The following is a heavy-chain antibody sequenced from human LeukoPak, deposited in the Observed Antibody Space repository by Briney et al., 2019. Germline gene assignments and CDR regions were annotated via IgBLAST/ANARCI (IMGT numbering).Heavy chain of an antibody. CDR3: AIDLITVFGVVRFDY. Sequence: GGSVRLSRAPSGFTLSSYWMRWARHARGEGREWVANIKQDGSEKYYVDSVTGRFTISRENAKNSLYLQMNSRRAEETAVYYCAIDLITVFGVVRFDYWGQGTLVTVSS. D-gene: IGHD3-3*01. CDR2: IKQDGSEK. J-gene: IGHJ4*02. V-gene: IGHV3-7*01. CDR1: GFTLSSYW.